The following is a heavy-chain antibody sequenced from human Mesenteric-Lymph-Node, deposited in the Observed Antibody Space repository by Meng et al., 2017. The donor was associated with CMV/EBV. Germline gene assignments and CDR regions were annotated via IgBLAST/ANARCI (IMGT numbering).Heavy chain of an antibody. CDR2: INPNSGGT. V-gene: IGHV1-2*02. Sequence: ASVKVSCKASGYTFTGYYMHWVRQAPGQGLEWMGWINPNSGGTNYAQKFQGRVTMTRDTSINTAYMELSRLRSDDTAVYYCARDCSVTTRFLCYYGMDVWGQGTTVTVSS. J-gene: IGHJ6*02. CDR3: ARDCSVTTRFLCYYGMDV. CDR1: GYTFTGYY. D-gene: IGHD4-17*01.